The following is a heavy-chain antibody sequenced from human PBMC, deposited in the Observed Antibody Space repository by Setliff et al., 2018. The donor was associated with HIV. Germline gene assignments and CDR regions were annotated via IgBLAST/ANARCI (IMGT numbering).Heavy chain of an antibody. Sequence: SETLSLTCAVYGGALSAYYWSWIRQSPGKGLEWIGEISHSGSTKYNPSLRSRVTISVDTSKNQFSLELISVTAADTAVYYCAASGALTDWTYYWGQGALVTVSS. J-gene: IGHJ4*02. CDR2: ISHSGST. CDR1: GGALSAYY. D-gene: IGHD3-9*01. V-gene: IGHV4-34*01. CDR3: AASGALTDWTYY.